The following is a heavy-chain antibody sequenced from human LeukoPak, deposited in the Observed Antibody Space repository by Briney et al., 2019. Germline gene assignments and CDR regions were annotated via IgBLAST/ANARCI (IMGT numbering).Heavy chain of an antibody. CDR1: GYTFTGYY. CDR2: INPNSGGT. J-gene: IGHJ3*02. V-gene: IGHV1-2*02. Sequence: ASVKVSCKTSGYTFTGYYIHWVRQAPGQGLQWLGWINPNSGGTNYAQNFQGRVTVTRDTSTATAYMELRWLTSDDTAVYYCARDLFTRRTLGNWDSRAFHIWGQGTMVTVSS. CDR3: ARDLFTRRTLGNWDSRAFHI. D-gene: IGHD1-26*01.